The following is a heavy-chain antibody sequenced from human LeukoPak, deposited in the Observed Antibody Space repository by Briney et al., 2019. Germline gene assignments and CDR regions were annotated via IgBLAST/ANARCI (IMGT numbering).Heavy chain of an antibody. CDR3: ASQDIVATTSDYGMDV. CDR1: GGSINSGDYF. J-gene: IGHJ6*02. CDR2: IYTSGST. V-gene: IGHV4-61*02. D-gene: IGHD5-12*01. Sequence: PSQTLSLTCTVSGGSINSGDYFWTWIRQSAGKGLEWIGRIYTSGSTNYNPSLKSRVTISVDTSKNQFSLKLSSVTAADTAVYYCASQDIVATTSDYGMDVWGQGTTVTVSS.